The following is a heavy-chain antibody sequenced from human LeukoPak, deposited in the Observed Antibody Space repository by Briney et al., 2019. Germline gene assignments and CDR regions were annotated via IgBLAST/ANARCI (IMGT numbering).Heavy chain of an antibody. J-gene: IGHJ2*01. Sequence: PSETLSLTCAVYGGSSSGYYWNWIRQPPGKGQEWIGAINHSGSTNYNPSLKSRVTISVDTSKNQFSLELSSVTAADTAVYYCARGRGPSARYWYLDLWGRGTLVTVSS. V-gene: IGHV4-34*01. CDR3: ARGRGPSARYWYLDL. D-gene: IGHD3-16*01. CDR2: INHSGST. CDR1: GGSSSGYY.